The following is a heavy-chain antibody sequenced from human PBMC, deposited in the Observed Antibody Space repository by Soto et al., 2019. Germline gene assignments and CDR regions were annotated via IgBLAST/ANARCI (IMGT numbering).Heavy chain of an antibody. CDR3: AHMGDSSGSFHFDY. Sequence: QITLKESGPTLVKPTQTLTLTCTFSGFSLSTRGVGVGWIRQLPVKALEWLALIYWDDDKRYSPSLKSRLTIAKDTSKNQVVLTMSNMDPVDTATYYCAHMGDSSGSFHFDYWGQGTLVTVSS. CDR2: IYWDDDK. V-gene: IGHV2-5*02. CDR1: GFSLSTRGVG. D-gene: IGHD3-22*01. J-gene: IGHJ4*02.